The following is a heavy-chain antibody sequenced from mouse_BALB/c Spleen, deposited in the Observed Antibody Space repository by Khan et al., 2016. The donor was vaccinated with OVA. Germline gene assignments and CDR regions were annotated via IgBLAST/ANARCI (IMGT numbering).Heavy chain of an antibody. V-gene: IGHV1-82*01. CDR3: AREDGDYYAMDF. J-gene: IGHJ4*01. CDR2: IYPGDGNT. CDR1: VYAFSSSW. D-gene: IGHD2-13*01. Sequence: QVQLQQSGPELVKPGASVKISCKASVYAFSSSWMNWVKQRPGQGLEWIGRIYPGDGNTNHNGKFKGKATLTADKSSSTAYMQLSSLTSVDSAVYFCAREDGDYYAMDFWGQGTSVTVSS.